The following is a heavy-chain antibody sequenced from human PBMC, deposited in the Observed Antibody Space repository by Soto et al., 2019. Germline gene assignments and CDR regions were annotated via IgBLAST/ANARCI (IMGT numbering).Heavy chain of an antibody. Sequence: GGSLRLSCAASGFTFSDHYMDWVRQAPGKGLEWVGRTRNKANSYNTEDAASVEGRFTISRDDSKNSLYLQMNSLKTDDTAVDYCARDFDSGAFDIWGQGTMVTVSS. D-gene: IGHD3-10*01. J-gene: IGHJ3*02. V-gene: IGHV3-72*01. CDR1: GFTFSDHY. CDR3: ARDFDSGAFDI. CDR2: TRNKANSYNT.